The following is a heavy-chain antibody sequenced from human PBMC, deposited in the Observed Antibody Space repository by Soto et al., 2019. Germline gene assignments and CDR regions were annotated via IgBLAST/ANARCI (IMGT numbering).Heavy chain of an antibody. V-gene: IGHV4-59*08. CDR3: VRQGFGPLHGLVDV. CDR2: IDKNGGI. J-gene: IGHJ6*02. Sequence: QVQLQESGPGLVKPSETLSLTGTVSSDSSSSYEWSWIRQTPGKGLEWIGYIDKNGGISYNPSLRSRITITISIDTSTKQVSLRLSSVTAADTAVYYCVRQGFGPLHGLVDVWGQGTTVTVSS. D-gene: IGHD3-10*01. CDR1: SDSSSSYE.